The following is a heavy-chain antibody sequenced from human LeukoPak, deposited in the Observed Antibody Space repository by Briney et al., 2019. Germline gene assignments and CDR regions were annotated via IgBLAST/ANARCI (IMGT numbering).Heavy chain of an antibody. Sequence: ASVMVSCKAAGGSFSSYAICWVRQAPGQWLEWMGGIIPIFGTANYAQKFQGRVTITVDESTSTAYMELSSLRSEDTAVYYCARDRLAIAVVPNAFDIWGQGTMVTVSS. D-gene: IGHD6-19*01. CDR3: ARDRLAIAVVPNAFDI. V-gene: IGHV1-69*13. CDR2: IIPIFGTA. CDR1: GGSFSSYA. J-gene: IGHJ3*02.